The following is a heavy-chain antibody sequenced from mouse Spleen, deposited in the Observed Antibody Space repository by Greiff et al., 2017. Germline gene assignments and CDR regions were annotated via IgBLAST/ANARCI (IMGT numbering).Heavy chain of an antibody. CDR1: GYTFTDYY. Sequence: EVQLQQSGPELVKPGASVKISCKASGYTFTDYYMNWVKQSHGKSLEWIGDINPNNGGTSYNQKFKGKATLTVDKSSSTAYMELRSLTSEDSAVYYCARWGQLGPWFAYWGQGTLVTVSA. CDR3: ARWGQLGPWFAY. V-gene: IGHV1-26*01. CDR2: INPNNGGT. J-gene: IGHJ3*01. D-gene: IGHD3-2*01.